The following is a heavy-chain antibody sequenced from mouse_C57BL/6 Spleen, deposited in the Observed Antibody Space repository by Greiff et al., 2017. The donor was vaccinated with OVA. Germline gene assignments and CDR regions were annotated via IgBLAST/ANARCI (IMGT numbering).Heavy chain of an antibody. CDR3: ARRRLLRYYAMDY. Sequence: EVQVVESGGGLVKPGGSLKLSCAASGFTFSDYGMHWVRQAPEKGLEWVAYISSGSSTIYYADTVKGRFTISRDNAKNTLLLQMTSLRSEDTAMYYSARRRLLRYYAMDYWGQGTSVTVSA. D-gene: IGHD1-1*01. V-gene: IGHV5-17*01. CDR1: GFTFSDYG. CDR2: ISSGSSTI. J-gene: IGHJ4*01.